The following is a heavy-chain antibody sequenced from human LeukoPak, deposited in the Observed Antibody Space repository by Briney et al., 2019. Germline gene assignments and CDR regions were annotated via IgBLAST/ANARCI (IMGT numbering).Heavy chain of an antibody. CDR3: ARDGRQVVPAASTVDY. J-gene: IGHJ4*02. CDR2: IYTSGST. Sequence: SETLSLTCTVSGGSISSYYWSWIRQPAGKGLDWIGRIYTSGSTNYNPSLKSRVTMSVDTSKNQFSLKLSSVTAADTAVYYCARDGRQVVPAASTVDYWGQGTLVTVSS. D-gene: IGHD2-2*01. V-gene: IGHV4-4*07. CDR1: GGSISSYY.